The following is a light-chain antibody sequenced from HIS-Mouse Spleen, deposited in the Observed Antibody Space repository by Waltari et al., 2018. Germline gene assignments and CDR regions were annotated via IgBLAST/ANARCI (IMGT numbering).Light chain of an antibody. CDR2: LGS. CDR1: QSLLHSNGYNY. Sequence: DIVMTQSPLSLPVTPGEPASISCRSSQSLLHSNGYNYLDWYLQKPGQSPQLLIYLGSNRASGVPDRVSGSGSGTDFTLKISRVEAEDVGVYYCMQALQTPLTFGGGTK. V-gene: IGKV2-28*01. J-gene: IGKJ4*01. CDR3: MQALQTPLT.